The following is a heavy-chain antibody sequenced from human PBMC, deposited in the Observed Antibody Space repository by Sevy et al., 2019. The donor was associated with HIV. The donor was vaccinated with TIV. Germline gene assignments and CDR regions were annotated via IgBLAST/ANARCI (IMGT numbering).Heavy chain of an antibody. CDR2: IYYSGST. D-gene: IGHD2-2*01. CDR3: ARHFSVVVPPHGPRPYYMDV. Sequence: SETLSLTCTASGGSISSSSYYWGWIRQPPGKGLEWIGSIYYSGSTYYNPSLKSRVTISVDTSKNQFSLKLSSVTAADTAVYYCARHFSVVVPPHGPRPYYMDVWGKGTTVTVSS. V-gene: IGHV4-39*01. CDR1: GGSISSSSYY. J-gene: IGHJ6*03.